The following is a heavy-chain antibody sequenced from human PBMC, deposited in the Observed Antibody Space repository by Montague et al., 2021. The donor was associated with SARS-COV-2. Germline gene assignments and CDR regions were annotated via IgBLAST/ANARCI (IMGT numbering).Heavy chain of an antibody. Sequence: SETLSLTCTVSGGSISSYYWSWIRQPPGKGLEWNGNINYSGSTNYNPSLKSRVTISVDTSKKQFSLKLSSVTAAGTAVYYCARAGRGRCLGYGLDVWGQGTLVTVSS. CDR1: GGSISSYY. J-gene: IGHJ6*02. V-gene: IGHV4-59*01. CDR3: ARAGRGRCLGYGLDV. D-gene: IGHD3-3*01. CDR2: INYSGST.